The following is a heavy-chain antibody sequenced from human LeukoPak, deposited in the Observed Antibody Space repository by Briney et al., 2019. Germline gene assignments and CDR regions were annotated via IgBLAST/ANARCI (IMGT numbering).Heavy chain of an antibody. J-gene: IGHJ4*02. V-gene: IGHV1-69*01. CDR2: IIPIFGTA. D-gene: IGHD3-22*01. Sequence: SVKVFCKASGGTFSSYAISWVRQAPGQGLEWMGGIIPIFGTANYAQKFQGRVTITADESASTAYMELSSLRSEDTAVYYCARFDSSGYFDYWGQGTLVTVSS. CDR3: ARFDSSGYFDY. CDR1: GGTFSSYA.